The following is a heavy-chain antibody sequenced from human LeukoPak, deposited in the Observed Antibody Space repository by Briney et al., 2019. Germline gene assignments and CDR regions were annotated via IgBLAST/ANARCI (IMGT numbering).Heavy chain of an antibody. CDR3: AREPSSGWYMVSADAFDI. Sequence: ASVKVSCKASGYTFTSYGISWVRQAPGQGLEWMGWISAYNGNTNYAQKLQGRVTMTTDTSTSKAYMELRSLRSDDTAVYYCAREPSSGWYMVSADAFDIWGQGTMVTVSS. J-gene: IGHJ3*02. D-gene: IGHD6-19*01. CDR1: GYTFTSYG. CDR2: ISAYNGNT. V-gene: IGHV1-18*01.